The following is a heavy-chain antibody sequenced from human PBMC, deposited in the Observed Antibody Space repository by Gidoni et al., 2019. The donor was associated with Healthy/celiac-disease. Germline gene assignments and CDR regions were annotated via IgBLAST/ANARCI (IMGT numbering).Heavy chain of an antibody. Sequence: QVQLQQWGAGLLKPSETLSLTCAVYGGSFSGYYWSWIRQPPGKGLEWIGEINHSGSTNYNPSLKSRVTISVDTSKNQFSLKLSSVTAADTAVYYCARGPQTYGGKRRYFDYWGQGTLVTVSS. J-gene: IGHJ4*02. CDR2: INHSGST. CDR1: GGSFSGYY. CDR3: ARGPQTYGGKRRYFDY. V-gene: IGHV4-34*01. D-gene: IGHD2-15*01.